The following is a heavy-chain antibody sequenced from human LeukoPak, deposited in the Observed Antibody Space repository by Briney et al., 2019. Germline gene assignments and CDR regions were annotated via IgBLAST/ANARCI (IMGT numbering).Heavy chain of an antibody. J-gene: IGHJ3*02. Sequence: ASVKVSCKVSGYTLTELSMHWVRQAPGKGLEWMGGFDPEDGETIYAQKFQGRVTMTEDTSTDTAYMELSSLRSEDTAVYYCARVAYGSGSVGWARHDAFDIWGQGTMVTVSS. V-gene: IGHV1-24*01. CDR1: GYTLTELS. D-gene: IGHD3-10*01. CDR3: ARVAYGSGSVGWARHDAFDI. CDR2: FDPEDGET.